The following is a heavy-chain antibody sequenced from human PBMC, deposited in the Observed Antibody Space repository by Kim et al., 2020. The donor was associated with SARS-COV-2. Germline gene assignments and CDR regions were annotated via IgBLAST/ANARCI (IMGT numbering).Heavy chain of an antibody. D-gene: IGHD2-15*01. Sequence: YAHSRKRRFNSYRDKAKNSLYLQMNSLRAEDTALYYCAKGVGQNYYGMDVWGQGTTVTVSS. V-gene: IGHV3-9*01. CDR3: AKGVGQNYYGMDV. J-gene: IGHJ6*02.